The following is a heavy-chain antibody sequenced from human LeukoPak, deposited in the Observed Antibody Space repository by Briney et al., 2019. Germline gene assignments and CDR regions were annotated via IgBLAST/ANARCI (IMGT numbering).Heavy chain of an antibody. CDR3: AAASQLQFDP. CDR2: ISGSGGST. V-gene: IGHV3-23*01. Sequence: PGGSLRLSCAASGFTFSSYAMSWVRQAPGKGLEWVSAISGSGGSTYYADSVKGRFTISRGNSKNTLYLQMNSLRAEDTAVYYCAAASQLQFDPWGQGTLVTVSS. J-gene: IGHJ5*02. D-gene: IGHD2-2*01. CDR1: GFTFSSYA.